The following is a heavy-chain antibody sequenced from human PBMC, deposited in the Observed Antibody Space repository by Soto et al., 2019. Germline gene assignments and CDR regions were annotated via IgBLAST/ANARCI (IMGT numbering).Heavy chain of an antibody. CDR2: ITPFNGDV. Sequence: QMQLVQSGAEVKKTGSSVTVSCKALGNTFTYRYLHWVRQAPGQALERMGWITPFNGDVHYAQKCQERVTITRDRSINTAYMRMSSLRSEDTAMYYCASGGAGSGPFTWELPDHWGQGTLVTVSS. J-gene: IGHJ4*02. D-gene: IGHD1-26*01. CDR3: ASGGAGSGPFTWELPDH. CDR1: GNTFTYRY. V-gene: IGHV1-45*02.